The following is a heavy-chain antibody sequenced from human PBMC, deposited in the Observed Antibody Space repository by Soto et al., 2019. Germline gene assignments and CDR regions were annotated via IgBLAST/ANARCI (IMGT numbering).Heavy chain of an antibody. J-gene: IGHJ5*02. V-gene: IGHV3-11*06. D-gene: IGHD1-7*01. Sequence: QVQLVESGGGLVKPRGSLRLSCSASGFTFSDYYMSWIRQAPGKGLGWVSYIGGNSIYTNYGDCVKGRFTISRDNDKNSLFLQMNSRRAEDTAVYYCAKGEGYKWNYEFDPWGQGTLVTVSS. CDR1: GFTFSDYY. CDR2: IGGNSIYT. CDR3: AKGEGYKWNYEFDP.